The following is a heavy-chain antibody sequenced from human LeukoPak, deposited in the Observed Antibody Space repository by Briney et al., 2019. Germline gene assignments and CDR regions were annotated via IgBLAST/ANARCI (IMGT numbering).Heavy chain of an antibody. J-gene: IGHJ4*02. Sequence: GGSLRLSCAASGFTFSSYAMSWVRQAPGKGLEWVSAISGSGANTHYADSVKGRFTISRDNTKNTLYLQMNSLRAEDTAVYYCAKQRDSSGWYLYDYWGQGTLVTVSS. CDR2: ISGSGANT. D-gene: IGHD6-19*01. CDR3: AKQRDSSGWYLYDY. CDR1: GFTFSSYA. V-gene: IGHV3-23*01.